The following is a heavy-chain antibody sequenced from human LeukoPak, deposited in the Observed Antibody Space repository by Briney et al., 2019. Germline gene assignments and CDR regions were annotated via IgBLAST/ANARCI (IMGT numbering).Heavy chain of an antibody. CDR2: ISGSGGST. V-gene: IGHV3-23*01. D-gene: IGHD6-13*01. J-gene: IGHJ4*02. CDR1: GFTFSSYG. Sequence: GGSLRLSCAASGFTFSSYGMSWVRQAPGKELEWVSAISGSGGSTYYADSVKGRFTISRDNSKNTLYLQMNSLRVEDTAVYYCAKGRQPIDYWGQGTLVTVSS. CDR3: AKGRQPIDY.